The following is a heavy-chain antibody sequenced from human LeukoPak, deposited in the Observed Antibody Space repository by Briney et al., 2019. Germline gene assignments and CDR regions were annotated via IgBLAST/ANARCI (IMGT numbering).Heavy chain of an antibody. J-gene: IGHJ4*02. V-gene: IGHV3-48*04. CDR2: ISWNSGSI. Sequence: PGGCLRLFRAASGFTFSIYSMNWVTQAPGKGLEWVSGISWNSGSIGYADSVKGRFTISRDDAKNLLYLDMNSLRAEDTAVYYCARGHTAVTRHFDFWGQGTLVTVSS. D-gene: IGHD4-17*01. CDR3: ARGHTAVTRHFDF. CDR1: GFTFSIYS.